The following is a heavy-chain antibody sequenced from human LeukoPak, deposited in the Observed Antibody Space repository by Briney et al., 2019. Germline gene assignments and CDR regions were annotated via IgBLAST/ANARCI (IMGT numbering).Heavy chain of an antibody. CDR2: IRYDGSNK. J-gene: IGHJ4*02. CDR1: GFTFSSYG. Sequence: PGGSLRLSCAASGFTFSSYGMHWVRQAPGKGLEWVAFIRYDGSNKYYADSVKGRFTISRDNSKNTLYLQMNSLRAEDTAVYYCAKDGYSGYYFGGPYDYWGQGTLVTVSS. V-gene: IGHV3-30*02. D-gene: IGHD5-12*01. CDR3: AKDGYSGYYFGGPYDY.